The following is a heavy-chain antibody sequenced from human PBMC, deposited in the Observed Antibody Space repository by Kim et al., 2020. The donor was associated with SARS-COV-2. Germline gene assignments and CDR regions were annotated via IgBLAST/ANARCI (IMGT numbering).Heavy chain of an antibody. CDR2: ISASGTDT. Sequence: GGSLRLSCAASGFSFSDYAMSWVRQAPGKGLEWVSTISASGTDTYNADSVKGRFTTFRDNFDNTLFLQMTSLRVDDTAFYYCGTQYYDGGGSPGRTDYWGQGTLVTVSS. V-gene: IGHV3-23*01. CDR1: GFSFSDYA. CDR3: GTQYYDGGGSPGRTDY. D-gene: IGHD3-16*01. J-gene: IGHJ4*02.